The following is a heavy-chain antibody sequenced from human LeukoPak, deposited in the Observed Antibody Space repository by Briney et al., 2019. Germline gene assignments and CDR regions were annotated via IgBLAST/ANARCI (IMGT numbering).Heavy chain of an antibody. Sequence: GASVKLSCTSSGATFTSYTISWVRQPPGQGLEWMGRIIPILGIANYAQKLQGRVTITADKSTSTAYMELSSLRSEDTAVYYCATSDTAMVTSGMDVWGQGTTVTVSS. J-gene: IGHJ6*02. CDR3: ATSDTAMVTSGMDV. V-gene: IGHV1-69*02. D-gene: IGHD5-18*01. CDR1: GATFTSYT. CDR2: IIPILGIA.